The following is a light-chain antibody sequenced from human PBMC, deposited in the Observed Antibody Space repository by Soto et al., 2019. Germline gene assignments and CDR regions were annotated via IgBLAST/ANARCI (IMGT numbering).Light chain of an antibody. CDR3: QQYFKSPWT. Sequence: ENGLTQPPGTLSLSPGERSTLSCGASQTVSSNYLAWYQQKPGQAPRLLIYGASSRATGIPDSFSGSGSGTDFVLTISSLEPEDFAVYYCQQYFKSPWTFGQGTKVDIK. CDR1: QTVSSNY. V-gene: IGKV3-20*01. J-gene: IGKJ1*01. CDR2: GAS.